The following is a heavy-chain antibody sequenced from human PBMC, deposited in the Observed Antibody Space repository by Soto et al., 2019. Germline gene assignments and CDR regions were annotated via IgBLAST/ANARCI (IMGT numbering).Heavy chain of an antibody. J-gene: IGHJ6*02. CDR3: ARTYGSGRFSHRGYGMDV. D-gene: IGHD3-10*01. V-gene: IGHV4-30-4*01. Sequence: QVQLQESGPELVKPSQTLSLTCTVSGRSISSGDNYWSWIRQPPGKGLEWIGYIYYSGSTYDNPSLKSRVTISVDTSKNQFSLKLSSVTAADTALYYCARTYGSGRFSHRGYGMDVWGQGTTVTVSS. CDR2: IYYSGST. CDR1: GRSISSGDNY.